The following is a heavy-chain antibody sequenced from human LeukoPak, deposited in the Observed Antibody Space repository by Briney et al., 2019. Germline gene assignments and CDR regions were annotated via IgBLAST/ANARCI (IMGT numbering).Heavy chain of an antibody. V-gene: IGHV3-74*01. D-gene: IGHD3-10*01. Sequence: GGSLRLSCAASGFTFSSYWMHWVRQVPGKGLVWVSRINSDGSIIDHGDPVKGRFTISRDNAKNTLDLQMNSLRAEDTAVYYCARGSGTGGGYWYFDLWGRGTLVTVSS. CDR2: INSDGSII. CDR1: GFTFSSYW. CDR3: ARGSGTGGGYWYFDL. J-gene: IGHJ2*01.